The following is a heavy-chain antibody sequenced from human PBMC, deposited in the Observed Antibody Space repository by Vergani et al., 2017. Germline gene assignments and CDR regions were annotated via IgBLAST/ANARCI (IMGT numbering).Heavy chain of an antibody. Sequence: EVQLLESGGGLIQPGGSLRLSCAASGFTVSSNYMSWVRQAPGKGLEWVSAITGSGGSTYYADSVKGRFTISRDNSKNTLYLQMNSLRAEDTAVYYCAKAYSSGWYYFDYWGQGTLVTVSS. V-gene: IGHV3-23*01. CDR2: ITGSGGST. J-gene: IGHJ4*02. CDR3: AKAYSSGWYYFDY. D-gene: IGHD6-19*01. CDR1: GFTVSSNY.